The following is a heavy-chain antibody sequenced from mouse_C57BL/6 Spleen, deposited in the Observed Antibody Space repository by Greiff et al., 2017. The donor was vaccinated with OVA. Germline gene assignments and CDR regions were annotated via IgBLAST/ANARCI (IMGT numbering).Heavy chain of an antibody. V-gene: IGHV1-72*01. CDR2: IDPNSGGT. Sequence: QVQLQQSGAELVKPGASVKLSCKASGYTFTSYWMHWVKQRPGRGLEWIGRIDPNSGGTKYNEKFKSKATLTVDKPSSTAYMQLSSLTSEDSAVYYCARNGGTTVVATRAWFAYWGQGTLVTVSA. CDR1: GYTFTSYW. D-gene: IGHD1-1*01. J-gene: IGHJ3*01. CDR3: ARNGGTTVVATRAWFAY.